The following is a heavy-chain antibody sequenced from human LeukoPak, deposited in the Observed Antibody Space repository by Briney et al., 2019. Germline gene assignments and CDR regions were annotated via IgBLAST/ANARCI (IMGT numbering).Heavy chain of an antibody. CDR3: ARDYDYGGNY. D-gene: IGHD4-23*01. Sequence: GESLRLSCAASGFTFSSYAMHWVRQAPGKGLEWVAVISYDGSNKYYADSVKGRFTISRDNSKNTLYLQMNSLRAEDTAVYYCARDYDYGGNYWGQGTLVTVSS. J-gene: IGHJ4*02. CDR1: GFTFSSYA. CDR2: ISYDGSNK. V-gene: IGHV3-30*04.